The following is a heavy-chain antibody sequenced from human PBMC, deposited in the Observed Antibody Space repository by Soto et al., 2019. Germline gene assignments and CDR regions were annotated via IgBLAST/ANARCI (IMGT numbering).Heavy chain of an antibody. CDR3: ARSGIAVAGPSWFDP. J-gene: IGHJ5*02. Sequence: QVQLVQSGAEVKKPGSSVKVSCKASGGTFGSYTISWVRQAPGQGLEWMGRIIPILGIANYAQKFQGRVTITADKSTSTAYMELSSLRSEDTAVYYCARSGIAVAGPSWFDPWGQGTLVTVSS. D-gene: IGHD6-19*01. CDR1: GGTFGSYT. V-gene: IGHV1-69*02. CDR2: IIPILGIA.